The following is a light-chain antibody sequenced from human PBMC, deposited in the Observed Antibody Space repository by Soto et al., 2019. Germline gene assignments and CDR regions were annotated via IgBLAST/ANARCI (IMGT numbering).Light chain of an antibody. J-gene: IGKJ1*01. V-gene: IGKV1-12*01. Sequence: DIQMTQSPSSVSASVGDRVTITCRASQSISSWLVWYQQKPGKAPKALIYSASSLHSGVPSRFSGSGSGTDFTLTISSLQPEDFATYYCQQANSFPPTFGQGTKVDIK. CDR2: SAS. CDR1: QSISSW. CDR3: QQANSFPPT.